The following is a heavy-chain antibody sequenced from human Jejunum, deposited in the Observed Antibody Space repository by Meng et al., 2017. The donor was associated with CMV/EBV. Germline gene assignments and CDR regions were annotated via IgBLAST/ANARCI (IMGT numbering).Heavy chain of an antibody. CDR3: AREDDSSGYYFDF. V-gene: IGHV4-30-4*01. CDR2: IYYSGIYKRVST. Sequence: NSGNNCWSWIRQSPGKGLEWIGYIYYSGIYKRVSTYYNPSLESRVTMSVDTSKNQFSLRLRSVTAADTAVYYCAREDDSSGYYFDFWGQGTLVTVSS. J-gene: IGHJ4*02. CDR1: NSGNNC. D-gene: IGHD3-22*01.